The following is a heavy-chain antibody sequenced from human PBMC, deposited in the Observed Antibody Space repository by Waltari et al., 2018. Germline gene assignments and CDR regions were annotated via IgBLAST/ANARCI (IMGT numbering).Heavy chain of an antibody. CDR3: VRDEAWSFDY. CDR2: ISSGSGRI. V-gene: IGHV3-48*04. CDR1: GFNLSSYS. D-gene: IGHD2-21*01. Sequence: EVQLVESGGGLAQPGGSLRLSCAASGFNLSSYSMNWVRQAPGKGLEWVSYISSGSGRIYYADSVKGRFTISRDNAKNSLYLQMNSLRAEDTAVYYCVRDEAWSFDYWGQGTLVTVSS. J-gene: IGHJ4*02.